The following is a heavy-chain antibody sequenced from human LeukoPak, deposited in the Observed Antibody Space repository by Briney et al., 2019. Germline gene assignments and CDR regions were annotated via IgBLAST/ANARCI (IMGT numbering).Heavy chain of an antibody. CDR1: GFNFSDYY. Sequence: GGSLRLSCAASGFNFSDYYMSWIRQAPGKGLEWVTYISSSGSTIYYADSVKGRFTISRDNAKNSLYLQMNSLRAEDTAVYYCARDIPYPLSYYYYMDVWGKGTTVTVSS. D-gene: IGHD2-21*01. J-gene: IGHJ6*03. V-gene: IGHV3-11*04. CDR2: ISSSGSTI. CDR3: ARDIPYPLSYYYYMDV.